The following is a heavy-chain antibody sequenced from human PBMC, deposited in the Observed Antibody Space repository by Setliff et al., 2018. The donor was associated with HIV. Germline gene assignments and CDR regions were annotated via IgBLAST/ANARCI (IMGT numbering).Heavy chain of an antibody. CDR2: IDSGNGNT. D-gene: IGHD3-22*01. V-gene: IGHV1-3*04. CDR1: GYTFRNYA. J-gene: IGHJ4*02. CDR3: ARISGNDRGGYYYHCFGY. Sequence: EASVKVSCKASGYTFRNYAVHWVRQAPGQRLEWMGWIDSGNGNTKISPKFQDRATIIRDTSATTVYMEVNSLRSEDTAVYYCARISGNDRGGYYYHCFGYWGQGTLVTVSS.